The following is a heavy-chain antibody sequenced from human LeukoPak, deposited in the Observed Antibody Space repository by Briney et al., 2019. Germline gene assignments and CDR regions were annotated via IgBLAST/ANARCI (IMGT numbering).Heavy chain of an antibody. V-gene: IGHV3-11*01. Sequence: GGSLRLSCVASGFTLSDYYMSWIRQAPGKGLEWVSYIGSRDSTKYYADSVKGRFTISRDNAKNSLYLQINGLRAEDTAIYYCARVGRAITAAGFGAFDIWGQGTMVTVSS. CDR3: ARVGRAITAAGFGAFDI. D-gene: IGHD6-13*01. J-gene: IGHJ3*02. CDR1: GFTLSDYY. CDR2: IGSRDSTK.